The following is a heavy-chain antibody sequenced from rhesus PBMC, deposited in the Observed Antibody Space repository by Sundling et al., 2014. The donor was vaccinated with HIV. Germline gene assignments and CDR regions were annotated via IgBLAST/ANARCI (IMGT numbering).Heavy chain of an antibody. CDR3: AKDEEGMTTVTGGFDY. Sequence: EVQLVETGGGLVQPGGSLKLSCAASGFTFSTYGLTWVRQAPGKGLEWISAINSGGDSTYYADSVRGRFTISRDNSKNTLSLQMNSLRAEDTAVYYCAKDEEGMTTVTGGFDYWGQGVLVTVSS. V-gene: IGHV3S42*01. D-gene: IGHD4-35*01. CDR2: INSGGDST. CDR1: GFTFSTYG. J-gene: IGHJ4*01.